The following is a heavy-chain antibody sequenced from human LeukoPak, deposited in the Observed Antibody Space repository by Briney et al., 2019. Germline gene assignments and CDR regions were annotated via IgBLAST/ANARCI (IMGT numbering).Heavy chain of an antibody. D-gene: IGHD4-11*01. Sequence: GGSLRLSCAASGFTVSSNYMSWVRQAPGKGLEWVSVIYSGGSTYYADSVKGRFTISRDNSKNTLYLQMNSLRAEDTAVYYCSATEFDAFDIWGQGTMVTVSS. V-gene: IGHV3-53*05. CDR3: SATEFDAFDI. CDR1: GFTVSSNY. J-gene: IGHJ3*02. CDR2: IYSGGST.